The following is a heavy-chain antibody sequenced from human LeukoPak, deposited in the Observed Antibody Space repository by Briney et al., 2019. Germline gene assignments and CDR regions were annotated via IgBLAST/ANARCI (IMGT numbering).Heavy chain of an antibody. CDR1: GGSISSSSHY. Sequence: SETLSLTCIVSGGSISSSSHYWGWIRQPPGKGLEWIGSIHYSGSTYYSPSLKSRVTISVDTSKNQFSLKLRSVTAADTAVYHCARHWAYCSGGTCYSFDDWGQGTLVTVSS. D-gene: IGHD2-15*01. V-gene: IGHV4-39*01. CDR2: IHYSGST. J-gene: IGHJ4*02. CDR3: ARHWAYCSGGTCYSFDD.